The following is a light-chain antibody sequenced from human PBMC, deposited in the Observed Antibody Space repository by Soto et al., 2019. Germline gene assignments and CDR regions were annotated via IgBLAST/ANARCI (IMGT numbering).Light chain of an antibody. CDR2: GAP. CDR3: QQYGSSPST. Sequence: DIVLTQSPGTLSLSPGERATLSCWASQSLSTDYLAWYQQKPGQPPRLLIYGAPSRATGIPDRFSGSGSGTDFTLTISRLEPEDFAVYYCQQYGSSPSTFGQGTKLEIK. CDR1: QSLSTDY. J-gene: IGKJ2*01. V-gene: IGKV3-20*01.